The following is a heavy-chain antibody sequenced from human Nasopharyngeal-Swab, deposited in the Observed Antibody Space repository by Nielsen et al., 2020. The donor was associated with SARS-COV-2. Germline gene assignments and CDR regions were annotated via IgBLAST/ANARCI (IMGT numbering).Heavy chain of an antibody. CDR1: GYTFTSYA. V-gene: IGHV1-3*01. D-gene: IGHD1-26*01. Sequence: ASVKVSCKASGYTFTSYAMHWVRQAPAQRLGWMGWINAGNGNTKYSQKFQGRVNITRDTSASTAYMELSSLRSEDTAAYYCARGNGGSYGYYYYGMDVWGQGTTVTVSS. CDR3: ARGNGGSYGYYYYGMDV. CDR2: INAGNGNT. J-gene: IGHJ6*02.